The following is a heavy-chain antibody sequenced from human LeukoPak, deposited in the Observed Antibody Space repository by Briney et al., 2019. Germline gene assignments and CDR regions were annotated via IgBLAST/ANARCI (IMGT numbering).Heavy chain of an antibody. D-gene: IGHD3-22*01. V-gene: IGHV4-39*01. CDR3: ASLEYYYDSSGYYFRY. CDR1: GGSISSSSYY. Sequence: SETLSLTCTVSGGSISSSSYYWGWIRQPPGKGLEWIGSIYYSGSTYYNPSLKSRVTISVDTSKSQFSLKLSSVNAADTAVYYCASLEYYYDSSGYYFRYWGQGTLVTVSS. CDR2: IYYSGST. J-gene: IGHJ4*02.